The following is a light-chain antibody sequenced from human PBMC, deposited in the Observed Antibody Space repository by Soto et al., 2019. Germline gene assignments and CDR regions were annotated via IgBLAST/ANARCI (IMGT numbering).Light chain of an antibody. CDR1: QSVTSNY. J-gene: IGKJ2*01. CDR2: AAS. CDR3: QQYGRSPYT. V-gene: IGKV3-20*01. Sequence: EIVLTQSPGTLSLSPGERATLSCRASQSVTSNYLAWYQQKPGQAPRLLIYAASRRAPGIPGRFSGSGSGTDFTLTIRRLEPEDFAVYYCQQYGRSPYTLGQGKKVDIK.